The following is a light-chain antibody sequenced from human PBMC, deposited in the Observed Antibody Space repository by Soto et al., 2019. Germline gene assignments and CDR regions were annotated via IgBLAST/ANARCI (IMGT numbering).Light chain of an antibody. J-gene: IGKJ1*01. CDR2: DAS. CDR3: QQRSNWPPSRT. V-gene: IGKV3-11*01. CDR1: QSVGSY. Sequence: EIVLSQSPATLSLSPGERATLSCRASQSVGSYLAWYQHIPDQAPRLLIYDASKRATDIPDRFSGSGSATDFTLTISNQESEDFAVYYCQQRSNWPPSRTFGQGTKVEVK.